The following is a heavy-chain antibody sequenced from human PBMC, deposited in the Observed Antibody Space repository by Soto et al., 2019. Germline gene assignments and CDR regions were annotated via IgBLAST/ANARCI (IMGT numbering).Heavy chain of an antibody. Sequence: WGSLRLSCSASGFTFSGSAMHWFRQASGKGLEWVGRIRSKANSYATAYAASVKGRFTISRDDSKNTAYLQMNSLKTEDTAVYYCTVQLGVLGYWGQGTLVTVSS. CDR1: GFTFSGSA. CDR2: IRSKANSYAT. J-gene: IGHJ4*02. V-gene: IGHV3-73*01. CDR3: TVQLGVLGY. D-gene: IGHD7-27*01.